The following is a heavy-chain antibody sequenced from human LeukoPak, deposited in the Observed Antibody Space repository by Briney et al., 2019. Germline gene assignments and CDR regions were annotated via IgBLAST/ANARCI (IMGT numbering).Heavy chain of an antibody. V-gene: IGHV4-59*08. CDR1: GGSINSYY. CDR3: VSPRGFSYGYFDY. Sequence: PSETLSLTCTVSGGSINSYYWSWIRQPPGKGLEWIGYIYNSGSTNYNPSLGSRITRSVDTSKNQFSLKLGSVSATDTAVYYCVSPRGFSYGYFDYWGQGTLVTVSS. J-gene: IGHJ4*02. CDR2: IYNSGST. D-gene: IGHD5-18*01.